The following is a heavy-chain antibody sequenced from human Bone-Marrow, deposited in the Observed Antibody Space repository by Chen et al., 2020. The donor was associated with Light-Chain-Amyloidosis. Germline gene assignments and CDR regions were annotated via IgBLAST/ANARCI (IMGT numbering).Heavy chain of an antibody. CDR2: IYPDDSDA. Sequence: EVQLEQSGPEVKKPGESLKISCKGSGYTFPNCWIGWVRQVPGKGLEWMGVIYPDDSDARYSPSFEGQVTISADKSITTAYLQWRSLKASDTAMYYCARRRDGYNFDYWGQGTLVTVSS. J-gene: IGHJ4*02. CDR3: ARRRDGYNFDY. D-gene: IGHD5-12*01. CDR1: GYTFPNCW. V-gene: IGHV5-51*01.